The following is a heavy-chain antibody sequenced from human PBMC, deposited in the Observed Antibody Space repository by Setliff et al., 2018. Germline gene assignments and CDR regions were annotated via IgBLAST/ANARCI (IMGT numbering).Heavy chain of an antibody. CDR2: IWYDGSNK. D-gene: IGHD2-15*01. Sequence: GSLRLSCAASGFTFSTYVMTWVRQAPGKGLEWVAVIWYDGSNKYYADSVKGRFTISRDNSKSTLYLQMNSLRAEDTAVYYCAKISCSGGSCYPDYWGQGTLVTVSS. J-gene: IGHJ4*02. CDR1: GFTFSTYV. V-gene: IGHV3-33*08. CDR3: AKISCSGGSCYPDY.